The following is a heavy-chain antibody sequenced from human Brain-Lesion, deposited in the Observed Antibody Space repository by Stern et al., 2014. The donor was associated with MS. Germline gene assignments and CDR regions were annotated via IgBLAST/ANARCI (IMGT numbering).Heavy chain of an antibody. CDR3: ATLSPGAGGNYYRHFDY. V-gene: IGHV1-24*01. Sequence: VQLVESGAEVKKPGASVKVSCKVSGDTLTELSIHWVRQAPRQGLEWMGGFVPVDGETIYAQKFQGRVTMAEDTSTDTAYMELSSLRSEDAAVYYCATLSPGAGGNYYRHFDYWGQGTLVTVSS. J-gene: IGHJ4*02. CDR2: FVPVDGET. CDR1: GDTLTELS. D-gene: IGHD1-26*01.